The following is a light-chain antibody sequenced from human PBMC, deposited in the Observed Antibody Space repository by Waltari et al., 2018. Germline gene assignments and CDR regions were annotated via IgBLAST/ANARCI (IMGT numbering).Light chain of an antibody. CDR2: VTS. V-gene: IGKV3-15*01. CDR1: KSVCNN. Sequence: ETIMTQSPATLSVSPGETATLSCRASKSVCNNIACFQQTPAQAPRLIIYVTSSRATNIPGRFAGDGSGTDFTLTISGLQSEDFAGYYCQQYNEWPYTFGQGT. J-gene: IGKJ2*01. CDR3: QQYNEWPYT.